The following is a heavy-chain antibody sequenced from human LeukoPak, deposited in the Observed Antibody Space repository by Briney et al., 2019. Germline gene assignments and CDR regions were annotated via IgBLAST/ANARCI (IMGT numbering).Heavy chain of an antibody. CDR2: INPSGGST. D-gene: IGHD6-13*01. CDR3: ARDLVSKSLAAAGSWDYYYGMDV. Sequence: ASVKVSCKASGYTFTSYYMHWVRQAPGQGLEWMGIINPSGGSTSYAQKFQGRVTMTRDTSTSTVYMELSSLRSEDTAVYYCARDLVSKSLAAAGSWDYYYGMDVWGQGTTVTVSS. CDR1: GYTFTSYY. J-gene: IGHJ6*02. V-gene: IGHV1-46*01.